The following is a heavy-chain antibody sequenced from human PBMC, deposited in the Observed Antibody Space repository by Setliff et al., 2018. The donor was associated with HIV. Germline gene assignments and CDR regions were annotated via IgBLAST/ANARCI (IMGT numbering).Heavy chain of an antibody. CDR2: LSGSGGST. V-gene: IGHV3-23*01. D-gene: IGHD3-16*01. CDR1: GFTFSIYN. J-gene: IGHJ3*02. Sequence: GGSLRLSCEASGFTFSIYNMNWVRQAPGKGLEWVSSLSGSGGSTHYAESVKGRFTISKDNSKNTLYLQMSSLRDEDTAVYYCAKVFLFGIDVFDIWGQGTMVTVSS. CDR3: AKVFLFGIDVFDI.